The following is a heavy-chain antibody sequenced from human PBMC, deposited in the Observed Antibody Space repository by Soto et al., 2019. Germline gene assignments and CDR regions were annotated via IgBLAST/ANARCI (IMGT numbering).Heavy chain of an antibody. V-gene: IGHV3-11*01. CDR3: ARAVVATSFDY. Sequence: GGSLRLSCAASGFTFCDYYMSWIRQAPGKGLEWVSYISSSGSTIYYADSVKGRFTISRDNAKNSLYLQMNSLRAEDTAVYYCARAVVATSFDYWGQGTLVTVSS. D-gene: IGHD5-12*01. CDR1: GFTFCDYY. CDR2: ISSSGSTI. J-gene: IGHJ4*02.